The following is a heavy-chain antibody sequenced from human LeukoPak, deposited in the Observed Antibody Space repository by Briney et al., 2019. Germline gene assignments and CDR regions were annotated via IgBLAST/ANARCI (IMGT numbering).Heavy chain of an antibody. CDR1: GFTFSSYW. Sequence: GGSLRLSCAAPGFTFSSYWMTWVRQAPGKGLEWVANIKQDGSEKYYVDSLRGRFTIPRDNAQNSLYLQMNSLRAEDTAVYYCARDRGSRYYYMDVWGKGTTVIVSS. CDR3: ARDRGSRYYYMDV. D-gene: IGHD3-10*01. V-gene: IGHV3-7*01. CDR2: IKQDGSEK. J-gene: IGHJ6*03.